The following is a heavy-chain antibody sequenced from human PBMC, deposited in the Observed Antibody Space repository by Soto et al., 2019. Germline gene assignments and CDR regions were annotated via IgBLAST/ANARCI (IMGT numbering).Heavy chain of an antibody. CDR2: FDPEDGET. CDR3: TTPGYSGYEGWFDP. D-gene: IGHD5-12*01. Sequence: ASVKVSCKVSGYTLTELSMHWVRQAPGKGLEWMGGFDPEDGETIYAQKFQGRVTMTEDTSTDTAYMELSSLRSEDTAEYYCTTPGYSGYEGWFDPWGKETLVTVPS. CDR1: GYTLTELS. J-gene: IGHJ5*02. V-gene: IGHV1-24*01.